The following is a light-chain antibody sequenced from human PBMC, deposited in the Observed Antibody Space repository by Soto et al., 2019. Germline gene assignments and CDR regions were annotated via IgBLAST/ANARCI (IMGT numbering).Light chain of an antibody. CDR2: DAS. CDR1: QSVSGD. V-gene: IGKV3-15*01. J-gene: IGKJ5*01. Sequence: EIVLTQSPATRTVSPVSRATLSCRASQSVSGDLAWYHHKPGQAPRLLIYDASTRALDTPARFAGSGSGTEFTLTISSLQSEDFAVYFCQQYNNWPITFGQGTRLEIK. CDR3: QQYNNWPIT.